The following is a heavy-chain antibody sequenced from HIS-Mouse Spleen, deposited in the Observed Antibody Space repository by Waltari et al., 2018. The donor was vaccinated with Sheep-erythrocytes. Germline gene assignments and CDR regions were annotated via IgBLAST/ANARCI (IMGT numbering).Heavy chain of an antibody. V-gene: IGHV3-30*04. Sequence: QVQLVESGGGVVQPGRSLRLSCAASGFTFSSYAMHWVRQAPGKGLEWVAVISYDGSNKDTADSVKGRFTISRDNSMNTRYLQMNILRAEDTAVYYCARDYGDSSSCYGYYYYYGMDVWGQGTTVTVSS. J-gene: IGHJ6*02. CDR2: ISYDGSNK. CDR3: ARDYGDSSSCYGYYYYYGMDV. CDR1: GFTFSSYA. D-gene: IGHD6-13*01.